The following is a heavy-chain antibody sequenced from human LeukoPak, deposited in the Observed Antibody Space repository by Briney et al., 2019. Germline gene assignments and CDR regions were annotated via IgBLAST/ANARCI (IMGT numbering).Heavy chain of an antibody. CDR1: GYSISSGYY. Sequence: SETLSLTXAVSGYSISSGYYWGWIRQPPGKGLEWIGSIYHSGSTYYNPSLKSRVTISVDTSKNQFSLKLSSVTAADTAVYYCARARSNWDYYFDYWGQGTLVTVSS. V-gene: IGHV4-38-2*01. CDR2: IYHSGST. CDR3: ARARSNWDYYFDY. J-gene: IGHJ4*02. D-gene: IGHD1-7*01.